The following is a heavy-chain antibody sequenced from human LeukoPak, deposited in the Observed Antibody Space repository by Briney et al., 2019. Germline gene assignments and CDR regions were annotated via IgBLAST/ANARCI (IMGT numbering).Heavy chain of an antibody. D-gene: IGHD3-22*01. Sequence: GASVKVSCKASGYTFTGYYMHWVRQAPGQGLEWMGWINPNSGGTNYAQKFQGRVTMTRDTSISTAYMELSRLRSDDTAVYYCARDRQRGYYDSSGFISSPGYYYYYMDVWGKGTTVTVSS. V-gene: IGHV1-2*02. CDR2: INPNSGGT. CDR1: GYTFTGYY. J-gene: IGHJ6*03. CDR3: ARDRQRGYYDSSGFISSPGYYYYYMDV.